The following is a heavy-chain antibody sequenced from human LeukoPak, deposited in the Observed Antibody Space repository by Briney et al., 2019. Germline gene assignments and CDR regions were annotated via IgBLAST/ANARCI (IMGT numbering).Heavy chain of an antibody. CDR1: GFIFTDYG. J-gene: IGHJ4*02. CDR3: AKDISGYDSFDY. D-gene: IGHD5-12*01. Sequence: GGSLRLSCAASGFIFTDYGMHWVRQAPGKGLEWLTFIRYDGSDKYYADSVKGRFTISRDNSKNTLYLQMNSLRAEDTAKHYCAKDISGYDSFDYWGQGTQVTVSS. V-gene: IGHV3-30*02. CDR2: IRYDGSDK.